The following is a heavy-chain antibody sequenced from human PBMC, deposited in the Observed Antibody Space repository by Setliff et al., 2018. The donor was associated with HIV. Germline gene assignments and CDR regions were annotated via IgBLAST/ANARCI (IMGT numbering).Heavy chain of an antibody. CDR3: ARAPRSPLRWRDNLLSSSSFFMDV. CDR1: GYTFTNYW. Sequence: PGESLKISCKASGYTFTNYWTAWVRQMPGKGLEWMGIIHPRDFDIKYSQSFQGQVTISADKSLSTAYLQWDSLKASDSAIYYCARAPRSPLRWRDNLLSSSSFFMDVWGKGTTVTVSS. J-gene: IGHJ6*03. CDR2: IHPRDFDI. V-gene: IGHV5-51*01. D-gene: IGHD2-21*01.